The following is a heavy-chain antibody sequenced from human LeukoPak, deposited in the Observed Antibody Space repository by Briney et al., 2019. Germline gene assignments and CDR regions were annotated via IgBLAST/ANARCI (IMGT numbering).Heavy chain of an antibody. Sequence: PSETLSLTCTVSGGSISSSSSYYWGWVRQPPGKGLEWIGTIYYNGRPFHTPSLKSRVTMSLDTSKNQFSLKLSSVTAADTAVYYCARHAAQWLPLDYWGQGTLVTVSS. CDR3: ARHAAQWLPLDY. V-gene: IGHV4-39*01. CDR1: GGSISSSSSYY. J-gene: IGHJ4*02. D-gene: IGHD6-19*01. CDR2: IYYNGRP.